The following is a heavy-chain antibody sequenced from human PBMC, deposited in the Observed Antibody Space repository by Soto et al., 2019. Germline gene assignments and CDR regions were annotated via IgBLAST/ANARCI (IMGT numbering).Heavy chain of an antibody. CDR3: ARQLLRYFDWSQGGAFDI. CDR1: GGTFSSYA. CDR2: IIPIFGTA. V-gene: IGHV1-69*13. D-gene: IGHD3-9*01. Sequence: SVKVSCKASGGTFSSYAISWVRQAPGQGLEWMGGIIPIFGTANYAQKFQGRVTITADESTSTAYMELRSLRSDDTAVYYCARQLLRYFDWSQGGAFDIWGQGTMVTVSS. J-gene: IGHJ3*02.